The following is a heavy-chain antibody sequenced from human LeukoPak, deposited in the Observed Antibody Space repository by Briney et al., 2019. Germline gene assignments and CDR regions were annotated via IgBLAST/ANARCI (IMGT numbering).Heavy chain of an antibody. J-gene: IGHJ3*01. CDR3: ARARIAVAGLSAFDV. CDR1: GDSVSSTSAL. Sequence: SQTLSLTCAISGDSVSSTSALWNWIRQSPSRGLEWLGRIYYRSKWYSDYALSVKSRITINPDSSKNQFSLQLNSVTPEDTAVYYCARARIAVAGLSAFDVWGQGSKVTVSS. CDR2: IYYRSKWYS. V-gene: IGHV6-1*01. D-gene: IGHD6-19*01.